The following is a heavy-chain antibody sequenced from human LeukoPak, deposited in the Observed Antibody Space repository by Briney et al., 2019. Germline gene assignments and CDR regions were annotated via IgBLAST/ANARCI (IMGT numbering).Heavy chain of an antibody. CDR3: ARPPSRGYSSSFEY. D-gene: IGHD2-2*03. Sequence: PGESLKISCKGSGYSFPTYWIAWVRQMPGKGREWMGIIYPDESNIRYSPSFQGQVTISADKSISTAYLQWSSLKASDTAMYYCARPPSRGYSSSFEYWGQGTLVTVSS. CDR1: GYSFPTYW. CDR2: IYPDESNI. V-gene: IGHV5-51*01. J-gene: IGHJ4*02.